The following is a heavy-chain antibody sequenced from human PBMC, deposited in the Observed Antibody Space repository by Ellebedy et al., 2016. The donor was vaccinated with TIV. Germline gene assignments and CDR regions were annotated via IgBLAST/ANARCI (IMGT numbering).Heavy chain of an antibody. D-gene: IGHD3-10*01. J-gene: IGHJ4*02. CDR3: AKPLRGVTNFDS. CDR1: GFTFSSYA. V-gene: IGHV3-23*01. Sequence: GESLKISCAASGFTFSSYAMSWVRQAPGRGLEWVSAISGSGDSTYYADSVKGRFTISRDNSRNTVYLQMNSLRSDDTAMYYCAKPLRGVTNFDSWGQGSLVTVSS. CDR2: ISGSGDST.